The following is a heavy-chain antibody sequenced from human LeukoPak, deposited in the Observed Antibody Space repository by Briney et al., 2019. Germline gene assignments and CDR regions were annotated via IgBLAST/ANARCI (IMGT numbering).Heavy chain of an antibody. CDR1: GYTFISYW. Sequence: GESLKISCKGSGYTFISYWIGWVRQMPGKGLEWMGIIYPGDSDTRYSPSFQGQVPISADKSISTAYLQWSSLKASDTAMYYCARHYYDILTGYSDYWGQGNLVTVSS. CDR2: IYPGDSDT. J-gene: IGHJ4*02. V-gene: IGHV5-51*01. CDR3: ARHYYDILTGYSDY. D-gene: IGHD3-9*01.